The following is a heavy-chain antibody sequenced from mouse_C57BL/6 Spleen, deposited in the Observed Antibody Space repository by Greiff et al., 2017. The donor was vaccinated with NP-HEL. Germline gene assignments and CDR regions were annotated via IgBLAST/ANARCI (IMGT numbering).Heavy chain of an antibody. CDR2: ISDGGSYT. D-gene: IGHD1-1*01. V-gene: IGHV5-4*01. CDR3: ARDEYYGSGYDY. CDR1: GFTFSSYA. J-gene: IGHJ2*01. Sequence: DVKVEESGGGLVKPGGSLKLSCAASGFTFSSYAMSWVRQTPEKRLEWVATISDGGSYTYYPDNVKGRFTISRDNAKNNLYLQMRHLKSEDTAMYYCARDEYYGSGYDYWGQGTTLTVSS.